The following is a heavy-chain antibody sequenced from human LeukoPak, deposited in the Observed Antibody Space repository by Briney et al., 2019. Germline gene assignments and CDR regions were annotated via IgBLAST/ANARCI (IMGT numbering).Heavy chain of an antibody. Sequence: SQTLSLTCTVSGDSINRGEDSWSWIRQSPGKGLEWIGRIYTSGSTNYNPSLKSRVTMSVDTSKNQFSLKLSSVTAADTAVYYCARGGAGSSISYYYYMDVWGKGTTVTVSS. D-gene: IGHD6-6*01. CDR2: IYTSGST. J-gene: IGHJ6*03. CDR1: GDSINRGEDS. V-gene: IGHV4-61*02. CDR3: ARGGAGSSISYYYYMDV.